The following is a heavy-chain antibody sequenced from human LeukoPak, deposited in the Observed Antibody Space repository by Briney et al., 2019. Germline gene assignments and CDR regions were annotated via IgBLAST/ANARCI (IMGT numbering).Heavy chain of an antibody. J-gene: IGHJ4*02. V-gene: IGHV3-23*01. D-gene: IGHD3-10*01. CDR3: AKWNYYDSGSYFDN. CDR1: GSTFRTYA. CDR2: VSGSGNGEGRT. Sequence: GGSLRLSCAASGSTFRTYAMTWVRQAPGKGLEWVSSVSGSGNGEGRTPYADSVKGRFTISRDNSHNTVSLQMNSLRAEDTAVYHCAKWNYYDSGSYFDNWGQGNLVIVTS.